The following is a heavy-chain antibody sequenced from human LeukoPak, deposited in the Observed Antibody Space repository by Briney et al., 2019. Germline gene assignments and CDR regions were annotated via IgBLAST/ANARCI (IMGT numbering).Heavy chain of an antibody. CDR2: INAGNGNT. V-gene: IGHV1-3*01. D-gene: IGHD6-19*01. CDR3: ARGYSSGWYQGGFDY. Sequence: ASVKVSCKASGYTFTSYAMHWVRQAPGQRLEWMGWINAGNGNTKYSQKFQGRVTITRDTFASTAYMELSSLRSEDTAVYYCARGYSSGWYQGGFDYWGQGTLVTVSS. CDR1: GYTFTSYA. J-gene: IGHJ4*02.